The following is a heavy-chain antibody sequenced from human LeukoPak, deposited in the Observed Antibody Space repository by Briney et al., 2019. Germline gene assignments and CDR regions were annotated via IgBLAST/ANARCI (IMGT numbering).Heavy chain of an antibody. J-gene: IGHJ4*02. V-gene: IGHV3-33*01. Sequence: PGGSLRLSCAASGFTFSSYGMHWVRQAPGKGLEWVAVIWYDGSNKYYADSVKGRFTISRDNSKNTLYLQMNSLRAEDTAVYYCARGGYYDFWSGYFDYWGQGTLVTVSS. CDR3: ARGGYYDFWSGYFDY. CDR2: IWYDGSNK. D-gene: IGHD3-3*01. CDR1: GFTFSSYG.